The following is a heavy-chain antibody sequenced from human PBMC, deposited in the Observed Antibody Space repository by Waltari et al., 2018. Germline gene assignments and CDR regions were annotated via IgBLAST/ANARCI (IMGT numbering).Heavy chain of an antibody. CDR1: GGSISSGSYY. V-gene: IGHV4-61*02. J-gene: IGHJ4*02. CDR2: IYTSGST. Sequence: QVQLQESGPGLVKPSQTLSLTCTVSGGSISSGSYYWSWIRPPAGKGLEWIGRIYTSGSTNYNPSLKSRVTISVDTSKNQFSLKLSSVTAADTAVYYCARDSYDSRTRGYYFDYWGQGTLVTVSS. CDR3: ARDSYDSRTRGYYFDY. D-gene: IGHD3-22*01.